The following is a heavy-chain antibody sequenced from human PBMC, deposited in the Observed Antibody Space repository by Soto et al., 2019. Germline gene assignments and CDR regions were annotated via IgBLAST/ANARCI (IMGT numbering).Heavy chain of an antibody. J-gene: IGHJ4*02. CDR3: AREMYKTRGSPFDY. D-gene: IGHD1-26*01. CDR1: GYPFHSDY. CDR2: IDPMDGST. Sequence: QVQLVQSGAEVKKPGASVKVSCKASGYPFHSDYLHWVRQAPGEGLEWMGFIDPMDGSTAYVQQFQGRVTMTRDTSTSTFYMELSSLRSEDTAFYYCAREMYKTRGSPFDYWGQGTLVTVSS. V-gene: IGHV1-46*02.